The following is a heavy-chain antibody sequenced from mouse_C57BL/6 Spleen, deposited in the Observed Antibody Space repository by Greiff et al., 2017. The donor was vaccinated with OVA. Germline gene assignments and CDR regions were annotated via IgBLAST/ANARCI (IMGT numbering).Heavy chain of an antibody. D-gene: IGHD6-1*01. CDR1: GFSLTSYG. CDR2: IWGDGST. V-gene: IGHV2-3*01. Sequence: QVQLQQSGPGLVAPLQSLSITCTVSGFSLTSYGVSWVRQPPGKGLEWLGVIWGDGSTNYHSALISRLSISKDNSKSQVFLKLNSLQTDDTATSYWASSPGAMDDWGQGTSVTVSS. CDR3: ASSPGAMDD. J-gene: IGHJ4*01.